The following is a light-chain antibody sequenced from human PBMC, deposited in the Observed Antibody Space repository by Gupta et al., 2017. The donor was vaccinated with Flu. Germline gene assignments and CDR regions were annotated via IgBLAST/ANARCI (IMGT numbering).Light chain of an antibody. CDR1: QSLVHRNGNTY. J-gene: IGKJ2*01. Sequence: ISCRSSQSLVHRNGNTYLHWFQQRPGQSPRRLIYKVSNRDSGVPDRFSGSGSGTDFTLKISRVEADDVGVYYCMQGTAWPYAFGQGTKLE. CDR2: KVS. V-gene: IGKV2-30*02. CDR3: MQGTAWPYA.